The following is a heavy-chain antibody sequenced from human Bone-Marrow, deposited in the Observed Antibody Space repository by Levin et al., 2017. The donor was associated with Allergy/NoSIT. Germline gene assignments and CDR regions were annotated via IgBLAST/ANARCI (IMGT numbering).Heavy chain of an antibody. V-gene: IGHV3-53*01. CDR2: IYSGGTT. CDR3: ARGMGTYYLGPFDY. Sequence: QTGGSLRLSCAASGFIVSSNYMIWVRQAPGKGLEWVSIIYSGGTTYYADSVKGRFTISRDNSKNTLYLQMNSLRPEDTATYYCARGMGTYYLGPFDYWGQGSLVTVSS. J-gene: IGHJ4*02. D-gene: IGHD1-26*01. CDR1: GFIVSSNY.